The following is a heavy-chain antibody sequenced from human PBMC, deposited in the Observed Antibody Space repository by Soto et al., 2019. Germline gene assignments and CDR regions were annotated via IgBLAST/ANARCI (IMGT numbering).Heavy chain of an antibody. J-gene: IGHJ4*02. Sequence: GGSLRLSCAASGFTFSSYGMHWVRQAPRKGLEWVAVICYDGSNKYYADSVKGRFTISRDNSKNTLYLQMNSLRAEDTAVYYCARDDRGSGSYLTGDWGQGTLVTVSS. CDR2: ICYDGSNK. CDR1: GFTFSSYG. V-gene: IGHV3-33*01. CDR3: ARDDRGSGSYLTGD. D-gene: IGHD3-10*01.